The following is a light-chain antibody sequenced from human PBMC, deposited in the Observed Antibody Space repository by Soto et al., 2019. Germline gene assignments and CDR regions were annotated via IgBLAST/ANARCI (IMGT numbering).Light chain of an antibody. V-gene: IGKV1-5*03. CDR3: QQYDSYPLT. J-gene: IGKJ4*01. CDR2: KAS. CDR1: QSISSW. Sequence: DIQMTQSPSTLSASVGDRVTITCRASQSISSWLAWYQQKPGKAPNLLIYKASSLESGVPSRFSGSGYGTEFTLTVSSLQPDDFATYYCQQYDSYPLTFGGGTKVDIK.